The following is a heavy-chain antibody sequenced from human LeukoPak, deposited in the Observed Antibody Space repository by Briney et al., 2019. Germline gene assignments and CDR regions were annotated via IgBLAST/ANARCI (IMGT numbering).Heavy chain of an antibody. J-gene: IGHJ5*02. V-gene: IGHV5-51*01. CDR3: ARHGPGYCQIPSCTENWFDP. CDR2: IYPGDSDT. Sequence: GESLKISCKGFGYSFTGYWIAWVRQMPGKGLEWMGIIYPGDSDTRYSPSLQGQVTISADKSINTAYLQWSSLKASDTAMYYCARHGPGYCQIPSCTENWFDPWGQGTLVTVSS. CDR1: GYSFTGYW. D-gene: IGHD2-15*01.